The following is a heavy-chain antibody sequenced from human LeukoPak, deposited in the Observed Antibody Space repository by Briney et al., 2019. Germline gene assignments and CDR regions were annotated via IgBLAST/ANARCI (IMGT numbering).Heavy chain of an antibody. CDR2: INHSGST. J-gene: IGHJ5*02. Sequence: SETLSLTCAVYGGSFSGYYWSWIRQPPGKGLEWIGEINHSGSTNYNPSLKSRVTISVDTSKNQFSLKLSSVTAADTAVYYCARGLLSAWGQGTLVTVSS. CDR3: ARGLLSA. V-gene: IGHV4-34*01. CDR1: GGSFSGYY.